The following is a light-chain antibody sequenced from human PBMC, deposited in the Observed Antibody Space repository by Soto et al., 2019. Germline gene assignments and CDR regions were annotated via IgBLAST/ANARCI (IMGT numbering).Light chain of an antibody. V-gene: IGLV2-23*02. Sequence: QSVLTQPASVSGSPGQSITISCTGTSSDVGSYNLVSWYQQHPGKAPKLKIYEVTERPSGVSNRFSGFKSGNTASLTISGLQPDDEADYYCCSYAANSEVFGTGTKVTVL. CDR1: SSDVGSYNL. CDR2: EVT. J-gene: IGLJ1*01. CDR3: CSYAANSEV.